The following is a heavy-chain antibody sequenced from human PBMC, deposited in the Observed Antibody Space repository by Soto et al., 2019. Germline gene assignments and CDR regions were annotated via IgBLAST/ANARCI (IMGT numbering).Heavy chain of an antibody. Sequence: EVQLLESGGGLVQPGGSLRLSCAASGFTFSSYAMNWVRQAPGKGLEWVSAIRGSGGSTYDADSVKGRFTISRDNSKNTLYLQMNSLRAGDRAVYYCAPPGGFGAWGQGTLVTVSS. V-gene: IGHV3-23*01. CDR1: GFTFSSYA. D-gene: IGHD3-10*01. CDR2: IRGSGGST. J-gene: IGHJ5*02. CDR3: APPGGFGA.